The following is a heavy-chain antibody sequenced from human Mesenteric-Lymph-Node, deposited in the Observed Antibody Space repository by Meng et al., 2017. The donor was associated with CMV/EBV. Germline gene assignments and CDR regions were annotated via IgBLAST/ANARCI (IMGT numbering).Heavy chain of an antibody. D-gene: IGHD6-13*01. CDR1: GGSVNTGAYY. CDR2: IYYTGST. Sequence: GSLRLSCSVSGGSVNTGAYYWSWVRQPPGKGLEWIGYIYYTGSTYYNPSLKSRVTMSVDTSKNQFALKLTAVTAADTAVYYCAREGGGIATVVRSEFYGMDVWGQGSTVTVSS. J-gene: IGHJ6*02. CDR3: AREGGGIATVVRSEFYGMDV. V-gene: IGHV4-61*08.